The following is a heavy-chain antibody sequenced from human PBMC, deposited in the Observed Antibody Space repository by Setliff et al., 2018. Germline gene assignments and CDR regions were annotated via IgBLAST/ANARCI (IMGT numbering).Heavy chain of an antibody. D-gene: IGHD3-22*01. CDR1: GYTFSESI. V-gene: IGHV1-18*01. Sequence: GASVKVSCKASGYTFSESIVSWVRQAPGQGLEWMGWISVYSGNTNYAQKLQGRVTMTTDTSTSTAYMELRSLTPDDTAVYYCARINFYVSSGFYYASDYWGQGTLVTVSS. CDR2: ISVYSGNT. CDR3: ARINFYVSSGFYYASDY. J-gene: IGHJ4*02.